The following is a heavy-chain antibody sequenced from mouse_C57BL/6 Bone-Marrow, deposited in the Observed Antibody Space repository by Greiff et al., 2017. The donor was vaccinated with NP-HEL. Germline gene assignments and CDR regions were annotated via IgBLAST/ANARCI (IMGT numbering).Heavy chain of an antibody. Sequence: VQLQQPGAELVKPGASVKLSCKASGYTFTSYWMQWVKQRPGQGLEWIGEIDPSDSYTNYNQKFKGKATLTVDTSSSTAYMQLSSLTSEDSAVYYCARDSNYLYWYFDVWGTGTTVTVSS. D-gene: IGHD2-5*01. CDR3: ARDSNYLYWYFDV. V-gene: IGHV1-50*01. J-gene: IGHJ1*03. CDR2: IDPSDSYT. CDR1: GYTFTSYW.